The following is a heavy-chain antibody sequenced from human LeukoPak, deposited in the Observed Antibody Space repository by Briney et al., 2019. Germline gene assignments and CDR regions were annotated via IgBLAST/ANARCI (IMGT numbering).Heavy chain of an antibody. CDR2: IYYSGSA. V-gene: IGHV4-39*01. J-gene: IGHJ6*02. CDR3: ARLGYNWNHYYYGMDV. D-gene: IGHD1-20*01. Sequence: SETLSLTCTVSGGSISSSSYYWGWIRQPPGKGLEWIGSIYYSGSAYYNPSLKSRVTISVDTSKNQLSLKLSSVTAADTAVYYCARLGYNWNHYYYGMDVWGQGTTVTVSS. CDR1: GGSISSSSYY.